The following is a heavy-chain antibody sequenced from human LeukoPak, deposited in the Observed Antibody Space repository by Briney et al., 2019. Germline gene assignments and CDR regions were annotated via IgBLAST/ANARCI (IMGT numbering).Heavy chain of an antibody. CDR2: IYTSGST. CDR1: GGSISSYY. Sequence: SETLSLTCTVSGGSISSYYWSWIRQPAGKGLEWIGRIYTSGSTNYNPSLKSRVTMSVDTSKNQFSLKPSSVTAADTAVYYCARGRYARKILGYFDLWGRGTLVTVSS. J-gene: IGHJ2*01. D-gene: IGHD3-16*01. CDR3: ARGRYARKILGYFDL. V-gene: IGHV4-4*07.